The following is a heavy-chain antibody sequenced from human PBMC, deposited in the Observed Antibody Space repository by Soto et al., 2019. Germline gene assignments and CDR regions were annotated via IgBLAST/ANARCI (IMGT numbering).Heavy chain of an antibody. D-gene: IGHD3-10*01. V-gene: IGHV3-23*01. Sequence: GGSLRLSCSTSGFTFSTYAMNWVRQAPGKGLEWVSALSGSVGTTYYADSVRGRFTISRDNSKNTLFLQMSSLRAEDTALYYCAKQRAGYGSGSDTFYFDFWGQGTLVTVSS. CDR2: LSGSVGTT. CDR1: GFTFSTYA. CDR3: AKQRAGYGSGSDTFYFDF. J-gene: IGHJ4*02.